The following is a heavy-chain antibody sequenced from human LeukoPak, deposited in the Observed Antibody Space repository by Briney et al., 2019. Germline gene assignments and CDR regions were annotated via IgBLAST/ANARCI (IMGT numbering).Heavy chain of an antibody. J-gene: IGHJ4*02. CDR1: GGTFSSYG. CDR3: ARSHLRGGSGDYVGY. D-gene: IGHD3-10*01. Sequence: ASVKVSCKASGGTFSSYGISWVRQAPGQGLEWMGGIIPIFGTANYAQKFQGRVTITADKSTSTAYMELSSLRSEDTAVYYCARSHLRGGSGDYVGYWGQGTLVTVSS. CDR2: IIPIFGTA. V-gene: IGHV1-69*06.